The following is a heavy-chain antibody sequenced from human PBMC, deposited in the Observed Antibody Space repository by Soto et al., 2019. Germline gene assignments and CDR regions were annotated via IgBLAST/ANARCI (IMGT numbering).Heavy chain of an antibody. CDR2: IRSKANSYAT. D-gene: IGHD6-13*01. CDR3: TSYSSRYYYYYGMDV. J-gene: IGHJ6*02. Sequence: GGSLRLSCAASGFTFSGSAMHWVRQASGKGLEWVGRIRSKANSYATAYAASVKGRFTISRDDSKNTAYLQMNSLKTEDTAVYYCTSYSSRYYYYYGMDVWGQGTTVTV. V-gene: IGHV3-73*01. CDR1: GFTFSGSA.